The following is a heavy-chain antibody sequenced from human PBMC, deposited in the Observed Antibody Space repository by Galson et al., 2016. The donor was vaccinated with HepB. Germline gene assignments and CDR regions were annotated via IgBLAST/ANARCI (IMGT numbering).Heavy chain of an antibody. CDR3: ARAPVQFTRYCSGGSCYSSYYYYGMDV. J-gene: IGHJ6*02. D-gene: IGHD2-15*01. CDR2: IKSTGSSGRTT. Sequence: SLRLSCAASGFILSDYYMAWIRQAPGKGLEWVSYIKSTGSSGRTTYYADSVKGRFTVSRDSAKNTMYLQMNSLRAEDTAVYYCARAPVQFTRYCSGGSCYSSYYYYGMDVWGQGTTVTVSS. V-gene: IGHV3-11*04. CDR1: GFILSDYY.